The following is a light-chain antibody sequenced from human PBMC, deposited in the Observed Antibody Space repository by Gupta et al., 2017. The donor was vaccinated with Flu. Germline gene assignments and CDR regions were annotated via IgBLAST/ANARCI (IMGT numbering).Light chain of an antibody. V-gene: IGLV3-21*02. CDR1: NIGSKP. J-gene: IGLJ3*02. CDR2: DDS. CDR3: QVWDSRSDQWV. Sequence: LTQPPSVSVAPGQSARITCGGDNIGSKPVHWYQQRPGQAPKLVVYDDSDRPSGIPERFSGSNSGNTNTATLTINRVEGGDEADYYCQVWDSRSDQWVFGGGTKLTVL.